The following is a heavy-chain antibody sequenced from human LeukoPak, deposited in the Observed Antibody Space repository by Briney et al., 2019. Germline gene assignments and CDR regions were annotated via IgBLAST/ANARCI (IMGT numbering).Heavy chain of an antibody. V-gene: IGHV1-69*04. CDR1: GGTFTNYA. J-gene: IGHJ4*02. Sequence: ASVKVSCKASGGTFTNYAINWVRQAPGQGLEWMGRIIPILDVTNYARKFQGRVTITADQSTSTAYMELSSLRSEDTAVYYCARGVVLTGYPLDFWGRGTLVTVSS. D-gene: IGHD3-9*01. CDR3: ARGVVLTGYPLDF. CDR2: IIPILDVT.